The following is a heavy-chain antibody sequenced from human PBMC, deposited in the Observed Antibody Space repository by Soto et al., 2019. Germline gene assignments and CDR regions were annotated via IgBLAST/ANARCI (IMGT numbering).Heavy chain of an antibody. CDR3: AKDNQVTLVREATFEH. CDR1: GYTFTSYG. V-gene: IGHV1-18*01. CDR2: ISAYNGNT. D-gene: IGHD3-10*01. Sequence: ASVKVSCKASGYTFTSYGISWVRQAPGQGLEWMGWISAYNGNTNYAQKLQGRVTMTTDTSTSTAYMELRSLRSEDTALYYCAKDNQVTLVREATFEHWGKGTLVTVSS. J-gene: IGHJ4*02.